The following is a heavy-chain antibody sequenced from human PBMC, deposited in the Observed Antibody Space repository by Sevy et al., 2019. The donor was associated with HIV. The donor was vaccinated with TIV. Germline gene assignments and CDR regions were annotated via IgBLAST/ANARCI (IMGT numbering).Heavy chain of an antibody. J-gene: IGHJ4*02. CDR1: GFTFSSYA. Sequence: GGSLRLSCAASGFTFSSYAMSWVRQAPGKGLEWVSAISGSGGSTYYADSVKGRFTISRDNSKNTLYLQMNSLRAEDSGKGRFTVSGGNSKNTLYLQMNGLRAEDTAVYYWAKDPSRITMVQGVIIKMLYLDYFDYWGQGTLVTVSS. V-gene: IGHV3-23*01. CDR3: TVSGGNSKNTLYLQMNGLRAEDTAVYYWAKDPSRITMVQGVIIKMLYLDYFDY. D-gene: IGHD3-10*01. CDR2: ISGSGGST.